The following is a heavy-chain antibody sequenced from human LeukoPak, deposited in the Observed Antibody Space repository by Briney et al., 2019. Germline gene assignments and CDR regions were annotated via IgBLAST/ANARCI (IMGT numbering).Heavy chain of an antibody. CDR2: ISDSGGRT. V-gene: IGHV3-23*01. J-gene: IGHJ4*02. CDR1: GITLSNYG. D-gene: IGHD3-22*01. CDR3: AKRGVVIRVILVGFHKEAYYFDS. Sequence: GGSLRLSCAVSGITLSNYGMSWVRQAPGKGLEWVAGISDSGGRTNYADSVKGRFTISRDNPKNTLYLQMNSLRAEATAVYFCAKRGVVIRVILVGFHKEAYYFDSWGQGALVTVSS.